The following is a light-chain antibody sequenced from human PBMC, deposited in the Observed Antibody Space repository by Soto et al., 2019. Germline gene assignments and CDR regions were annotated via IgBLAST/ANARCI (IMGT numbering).Light chain of an antibody. J-gene: IGKJ1*01. CDR2: GAS. V-gene: IGKV3-20*01. CDR3: QQCDTSPWT. CDR1: QSVSSSY. Sequence: EIVMTQSPGTLSLSPGERATLSCRASQSVSSSYLAWYQHKPGQAPRLLIHGASSRATGIPDRFSGSGSGTDFTLAISRLEPGDSAVYFCQQCDTSPWTFGQGTKVDIK.